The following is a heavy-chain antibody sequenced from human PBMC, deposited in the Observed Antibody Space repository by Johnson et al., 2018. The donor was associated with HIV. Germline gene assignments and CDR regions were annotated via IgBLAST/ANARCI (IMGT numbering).Heavy chain of an antibody. D-gene: IGHD2-8*02. J-gene: IGHJ3*02. CDR2: ISWNSGNI. Sequence: VQLVESGGGLVQPGRSLRLSCAASGFTFDDYAMHWVRQAPGKGLEWVSGISWNSGNIGYADSVKGRFTISRDNAKNSLYLQMNSLRAEDTALYYCARDLAYGDIVLVSAFDIWGQGTMVTVSS. CDR1: GFTFDDYA. V-gene: IGHV3-9*01. CDR3: ARDLAYGDIVLVSAFDI.